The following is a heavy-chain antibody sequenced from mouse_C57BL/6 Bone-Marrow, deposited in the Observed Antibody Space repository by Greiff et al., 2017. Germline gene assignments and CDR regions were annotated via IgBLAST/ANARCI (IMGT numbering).Heavy chain of an antibody. J-gene: IGHJ2*01. V-gene: IGHV1-62-2*01. D-gene: IGHD2-4*01. CDR1: GYIFTPSP. CDR2: FYPGSGSI. CDR3: ARHERYYDYEGYFDY. Sequence: QVHLHHSLSYLFPPVASFPLSCPASGYIFTPSPLPPLKQRSGPFLQWIGWFYPGSGSIKYNYRLKDKATLTADKSSNTVYMELSRLTSEDSAVYFCARHERYYDYEGYFDYWGQGTTLTVSA.